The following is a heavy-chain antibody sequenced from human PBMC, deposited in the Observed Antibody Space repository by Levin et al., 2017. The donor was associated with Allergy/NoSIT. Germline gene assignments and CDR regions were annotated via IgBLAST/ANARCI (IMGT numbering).Heavy chain of an antibody. J-gene: IGHJ4*02. D-gene: IGHD3-10*01. Sequence: ASVKVSCKASGYTFTGYYMHWVRQAPGQGLEWMGWINPNSGGTNYAQKFQGRVTMTRDTSISTAYMELSRLRSDDTAVYYCARVQNVLLWFGDIPVFDYWGQGTLVTVSS. CDR3: ARVQNVLLWFGDIPVFDY. CDR1: GYTFTGYY. V-gene: IGHV1-2*02. CDR2: INPNSGGT.